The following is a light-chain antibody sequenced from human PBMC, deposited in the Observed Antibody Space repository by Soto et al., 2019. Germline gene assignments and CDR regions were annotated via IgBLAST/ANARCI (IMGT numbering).Light chain of an antibody. Sequence: EIVMTQSPATLSVSPGERATLSCRASQSVSSSLAWYQQKPGQAPRLLIYGASTRATGIPARFSGSVSGTEFTLPISSLQSEDLAVYYCQQYNNWPPLTFGGGTKVEIK. CDR2: GAS. V-gene: IGKV3-15*01. CDR1: QSVSSS. J-gene: IGKJ4*01. CDR3: QQYNNWPPLT.